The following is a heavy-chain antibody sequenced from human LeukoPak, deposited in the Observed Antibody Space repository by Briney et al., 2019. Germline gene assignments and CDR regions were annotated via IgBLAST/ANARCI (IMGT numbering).Heavy chain of an antibody. D-gene: IGHD3-3*01. CDR2: INHSGST. Sequence: SETLSLTCAVYGGSFSSYYWSWIRQPPGKGLEWIGEINHSGSTNYNPSLKSRVTISVDTSKNQFSLKLSSVTAADTAVYYCARGRITIFGVVFRGYFDYWGQGTLVTVSS. CDR3: ARGRITIFGVVFRGYFDY. V-gene: IGHV4-34*01. CDR1: GGSFSSYY. J-gene: IGHJ4*02.